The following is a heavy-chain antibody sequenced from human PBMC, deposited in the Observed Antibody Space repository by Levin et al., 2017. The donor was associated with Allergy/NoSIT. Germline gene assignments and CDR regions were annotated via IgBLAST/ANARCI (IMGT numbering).Heavy chain of an antibody. V-gene: IGHV1-2*02. CDR1: GYTFTGYY. CDR3: ARFPPTCQLLKNPPKDFYYGLDV. Sequence: ASVKVSCKASGYTFTGYYVHWVRQAPGQGLEWMGWIDPFSGDTNYAQKFQGKVTMTRDTMNTAYLELSRLRSDDTAADYWARFPPTCQLLKNPPKDFYYGLDVCGQGTTVIVSS. CDR2: IDPFSGDT. J-gene: IGHJ6*02. D-gene: IGHD2-2*01.